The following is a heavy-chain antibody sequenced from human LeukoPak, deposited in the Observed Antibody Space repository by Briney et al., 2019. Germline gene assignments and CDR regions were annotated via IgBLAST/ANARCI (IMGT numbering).Heavy chain of an antibody. CDR3: ARRQYSSSSRVEDWFDP. Sequence: GESLKISCKGSGYSFTSYWIGWVRQMPGKGVEWMGIIYPGDSDTRYSPSFQGQVTISADKSISTAYLQWSSLKASDTAMYYCARRQYSSSSRVEDWFDPWGQGTLVTVSS. D-gene: IGHD6-6*01. V-gene: IGHV5-51*01. CDR2: IYPGDSDT. J-gene: IGHJ5*02. CDR1: GYSFTSYW.